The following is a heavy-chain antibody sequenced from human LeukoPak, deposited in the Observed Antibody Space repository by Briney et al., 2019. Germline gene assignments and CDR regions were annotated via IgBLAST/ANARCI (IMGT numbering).Heavy chain of an antibody. V-gene: IGHV3-21*01. Sequence: GGSLRLSCAASGFTFSSYIMNWVRQAPGKGLEWVSSISSSSSYIYYADSVKGRFTISRDNAKNSLYLQMNSLRAEDTAVYYCARFEYSSSSVDYWGQGTLVTVSS. CDR1: GFTFSSYI. D-gene: IGHD6-6*01. CDR3: ARFEYSSSSVDY. CDR2: ISSSSSYI. J-gene: IGHJ4*02.